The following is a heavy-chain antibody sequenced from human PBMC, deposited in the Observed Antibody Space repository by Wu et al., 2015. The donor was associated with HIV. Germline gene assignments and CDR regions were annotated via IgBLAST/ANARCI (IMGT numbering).Heavy chain of an antibody. J-gene: IGHJ4*02. CDR2: INPNSGGT. D-gene: IGHD3-22*01. V-gene: IGHV1-2*02. CDR1: GYTFTGYY. CDR3: ARRMYYYDSSGYYFDY. Sequence: QVQLVQSGAEVKKPGASVKVSCKASGYTFTGYYMHWVRQAPGQGLEWMGWINPNSGGTNYAQKFQGRVTMTRDTSISTAYMELSRLRSDDTAVYYCARRMYYYDSSGYYFDYWGQGTLVTVSS.